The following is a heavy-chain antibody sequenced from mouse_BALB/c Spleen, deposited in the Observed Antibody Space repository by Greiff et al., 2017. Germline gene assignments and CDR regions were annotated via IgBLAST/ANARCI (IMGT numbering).Heavy chain of an antibody. V-gene: IGHV5-12-2*01. J-gene: IGHJ2*01. CDR2: ISNGGGST. CDR1: GFTLSSYT. CDR3: ARLGESTGYVDY. Sequence: EVMLVESGGGLVQPGGSLKLSCAASGFTLSSYTMSWVRQTPEKRLEWVAYISNGGGSTYYPDTVKGRFTISRDNAKNTLYLQMSSLKSEDTAMYYSARLGESTGYVDYWGQGNTLTVTS.